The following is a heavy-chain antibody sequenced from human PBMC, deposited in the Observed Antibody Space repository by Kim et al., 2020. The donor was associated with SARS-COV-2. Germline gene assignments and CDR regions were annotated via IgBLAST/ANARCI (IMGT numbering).Heavy chain of an antibody. CDR3: ARAVSPYPINSSGWYLVFDY. D-gene: IGHD6-19*01. CDR2: ISSSGSTI. V-gene: IGHV3-11*01. J-gene: IGHJ4*02. Sequence: GGSLRLSCAASGFTFSDYYMSWIRQAPGKGLEWVSYISSSGSTIYYADSVKGRFTISRDNAKNSLYLQMNSLRAEDTAVYYCARAVSPYPINSSGWYLVFDYWGQGTLVTVSS. CDR1: GFTFSDYY.